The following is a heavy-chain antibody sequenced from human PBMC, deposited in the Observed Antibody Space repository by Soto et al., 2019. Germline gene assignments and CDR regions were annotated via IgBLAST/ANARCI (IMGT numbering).Heavy chain of an antibody. J-gene: IGHJ4*02. Sequence: ASVKVSCKASGYTFTGYYMHWVRQAPGQGLEWMGWINPNSGGTNYAQKFQGWVTMTRDTSISTAYMELSRLRSDDTAVYYCARWSGYDSYYFDYWGQGTLVTVSS. D-gene: IGHD5-12*01. V-gene: IGHV1-2*04. CDR3: ARWSGYDSYYFDY. CDR1: GYTFTGYY. CDR2: INPNSGGT.